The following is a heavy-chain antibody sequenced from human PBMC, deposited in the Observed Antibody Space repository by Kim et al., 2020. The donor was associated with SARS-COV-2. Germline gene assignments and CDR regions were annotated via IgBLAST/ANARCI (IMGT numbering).Heavy chain of an antibody. J-gene: IGHJ5*02. CDR3: ARGGPARPPRDGYKHNWFDP. V-gene: IGHV1-69*04. D-gene: IGHD5-12*01. CDR2: IIPILGIA. Sequence: SVKVSCKASGGTFSSYAISWVRQAPGQGLEWMGRIIPILGIANYAQKFQGRVTITADKSTSTAYMELSSLRSEDTAVYYCARGGPARPPRDGYKHNWFDPWGQGTLVTVSS. CDR1: GGTFSSYA.